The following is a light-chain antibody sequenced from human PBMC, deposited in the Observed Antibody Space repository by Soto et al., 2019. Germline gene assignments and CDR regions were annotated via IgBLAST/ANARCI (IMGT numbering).Light chain of an antibody. V-gene: IGKV4-1*01. Sequence: DIVMTQSPDSLAVSLGERATINCKSSQSALYSSNNKTYLAWYQQRPGQPPKLLIYWASTRESGVPDRFSGSGSGTDFTLTITSLQAEDVAVYDCQQYESTPPTCGQGTKLEI. CDR2: WAS. J-gene: IGKJ2*01. CDR3: QQYESTPPT. CDR1: QSALYSSNNKTY.